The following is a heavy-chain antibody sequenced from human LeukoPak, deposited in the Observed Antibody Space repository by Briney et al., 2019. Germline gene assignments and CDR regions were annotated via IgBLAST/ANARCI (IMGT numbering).Heavy chain of an antibody. CDR2: ISSSSSYI. D-gene: IGHD5-24*01. Sequence: GGSLRLSCIVSGFTLSSYTMTWVRQAPGKGLEWVSSISSSSSYIYYGDSVKGRLTISRDNAKNSLYLQMNSLRVEDTAVCYCARGGDGYNSPFDYWGQGTPVTVSS. J-gene: IGHJ4*02. CDR3: ARGGDGYNSPFDY. V-gene: IGHV3-21*01. CDR1: GFTLSSYT.